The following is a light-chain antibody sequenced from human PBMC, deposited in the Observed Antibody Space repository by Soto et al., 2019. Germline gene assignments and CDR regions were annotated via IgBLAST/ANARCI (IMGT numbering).Light chain of an antibody. CDR1: SSDVGGYNY. J-gene: IGLJ2*01. CDR2: DVS. Sequence: QSALTQPASVSGSPGQSITISCTGTSSDVGGYNYVSWYQQHPGRAPQLMIYDVSNRSSGFSNRFSGSRSGNTASLTISGLQAEEEADYYCSSYASSTTVLFGGGTKLTVL. CDR3: SSYASSTTVL. V-gene: IGLV2-14*03.